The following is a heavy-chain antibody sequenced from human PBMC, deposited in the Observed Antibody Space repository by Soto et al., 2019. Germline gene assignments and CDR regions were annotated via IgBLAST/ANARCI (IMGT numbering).Heavy chain of an antibody. D-gene: IGHD2-2*01. V-gene: IGHV3-23*01. CDR2: ISDSGTT. CDR1: GFTFRTYA. Sequence: EVQLLDSGGGLVQPGGSLRLSCAASGFTFRTYAMSWVRQAPGKGLEWVSTISDSGTTYYANSVTGRFTISRDNSRNTLYLQINSLIVEDKAVYYCAKGGEGTCNTTSCLYVSVAWGQGKGVTVSS. CDR3: AKGGEGTCNTTSCLYVSVA. J-gene: IGHJ5*02.